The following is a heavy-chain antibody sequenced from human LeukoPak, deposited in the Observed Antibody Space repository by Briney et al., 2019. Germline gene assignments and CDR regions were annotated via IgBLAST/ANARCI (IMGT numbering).Heavy chain of an antibody. Sequence: SETLSLTCAVYGGSFSGYYWSWIRQPPGKGLEWIGEINHSGSTNYNPSLKSRVTISVDTSKNQFSLKLSSVTAADTAVYYCARVPESGSSSPFDYWGQGTLVTVSS. V-gene: IGHV4-34*01. CDR3: ARVPESGSSSPFDY. CDR1: GGSFSGYY. D-gene: IGHD1-26*01. J-gene: IGHJ4*02. CDR2: INHSGST.